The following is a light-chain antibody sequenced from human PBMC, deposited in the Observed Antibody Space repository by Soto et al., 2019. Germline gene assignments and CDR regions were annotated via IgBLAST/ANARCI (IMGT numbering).Light chain of an antibody. Sequence: EIVMTQSPATLSVSPGERATLSCRASQSVSSNLAWYQQKPGQAPRLLIYGASTRSTGIPGRFSGSGSGTEFTLTISSLQSEDFAVYYCQQYNNWPFSFGPGIIVDIE. CDR2: GAS. CDR3: QQYNNWPFS. J-gene: IGKJ3*01. V-gene: IGKV3-15*01. CDR1: QSVSSN.